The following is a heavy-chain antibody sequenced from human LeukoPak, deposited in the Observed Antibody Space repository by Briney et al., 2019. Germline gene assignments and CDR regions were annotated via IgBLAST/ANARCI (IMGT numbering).Heavy chain of an antibody. D-gene: IGHD6-6*01. Sequence: GGSLRLSCAASGFTISSHGMHWVRQAPGKGREWVAFLHSNGNNKYYADVVKGRFAISRDNSKNTLHLQMNSLRPEDTAVYYCARSFSAREYFEHWGQGTLVTVSS. V-gene: IGHV3-30*02. J-gene: IGHJ1*01. CDR1: GFTISSHG. CDR3: ARSFSAREYFEH. CDR2: LHSNGNNK.